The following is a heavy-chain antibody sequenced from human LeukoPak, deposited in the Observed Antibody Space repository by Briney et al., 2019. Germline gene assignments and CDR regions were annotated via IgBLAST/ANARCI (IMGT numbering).Heavy chain of an antibody. CDR2: ISPTAEGT. CDR3: ARDAGGAWPF. Sequence: PGGALRLSCAASGFAFSNTGMAWVRQAPGRGLEWVSTISPTAEGTHYADSVKGRFTISRDNSKNTLSLEMNSLRADDTATYYCARDAGGAWPFWGQGTRVIVSS. V-gene: IGHV3-23*01. J-gene: IGHJ4*02. D-gene: IGHD4-17*01. CDR1: GFAFSNTG.